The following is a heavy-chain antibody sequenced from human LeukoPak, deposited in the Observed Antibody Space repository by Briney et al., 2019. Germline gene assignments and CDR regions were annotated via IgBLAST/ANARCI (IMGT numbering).Heavy chain of an antibody. CDR3: AKAFNYGSGYNYKTFDS. J-gene: IGHJ4*02. Sequence: GGSLRLSCAASGFTFSYYGMSWVRQAPGEGLEWVSGITGTDGSTFYADSVKGRFTISRDNSKSAIYLQMSSLRAEDTALYYCAKAFNYGSGYNYKTFDSWGQGTLVTVSS. D-gene: IGHD3-10*01. CDR1: GFTFSYYG. CDR2: ITGTDGST. V-gene: IGHV3-23*01.